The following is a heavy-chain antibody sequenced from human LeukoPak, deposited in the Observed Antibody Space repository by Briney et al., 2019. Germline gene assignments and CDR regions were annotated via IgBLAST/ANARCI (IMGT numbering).Heavy chain of an antibody. CDR2: IYYSGST. V-gene: IGHV4-31*03. CDR3: ARDPRAPVRTRAFDI. J-gene: IGHJ3*02. D-gene: IGHD2-2*01. CDR1: GGSISSGGYY. Sequence: PSQTLSLTCTVSGGSISSGGYYWSWLRQHPGKGLEWIGYIYYSGSTYYNPSLKSRVTISVDTSKNQFSLKLSSVTAADTAVYYCARDPRAPVRTRAFDIWGQGTTVTVSS.